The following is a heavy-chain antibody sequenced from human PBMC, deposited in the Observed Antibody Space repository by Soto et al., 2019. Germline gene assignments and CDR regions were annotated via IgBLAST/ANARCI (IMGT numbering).Heavy chain of an antibody. CDR2: IKQDGSEK. D-gene: IGHD3-10*02. Sequence: GGSLRLSCVASGFTFDIYWMSWVRQAPGKGLEWVANIKQDGSEKNYVDSVRGRFSISRDNAKNSLFLQMNSLRAEDTAVYYCIVNVRWGQGTLVTVS. J-gene: IGHJ4*02. V-gene: IGHV3-7*01. CDR1: GFTFDIYW. CDR3: IVNVR.